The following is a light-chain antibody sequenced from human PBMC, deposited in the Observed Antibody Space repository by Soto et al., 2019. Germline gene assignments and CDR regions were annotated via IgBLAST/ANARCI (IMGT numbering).Light chain of an antibody. CDR2: EVD. CDR1: SSDVGGYKY. J-gene: IGLJ3*02. CDR3: SSYTSSNTWV. Sequence: QSVLTQPASVSGSPGQSITISCTGASSDVGGYKYVSWYQQHPGKAPKLIINEVDNRPSGVSDRFSGSKSANTASLTISGLQAEDEADYYCSSYTSSNTWVFGGGTKVTVL. V-gene: IGLV2-14*01.